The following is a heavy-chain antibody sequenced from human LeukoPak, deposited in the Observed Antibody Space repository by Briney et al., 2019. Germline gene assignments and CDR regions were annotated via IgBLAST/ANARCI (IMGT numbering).Heavy chain of an antibody. D-gene: IGHD2-2*01. J-gene: IGHJ6*03. Sequence: GGSLRLSCAVSGFTFSNYAMSWVRQAPEKGLEWVSAISGSGGSTYYADSVKGRFTISRDNSKNTLYLQMNSLRAEDTAVYYCAKDAYDCSSTSCYWRGYCYYYMDVWGKGTTVTVSS. CDR2: ISGSGGST. V-gene: IGHV3-23*01. CDR1: GFTFSNYA. CDR3: AKDAYDCSSTSCYWRGYCYYYMDV.